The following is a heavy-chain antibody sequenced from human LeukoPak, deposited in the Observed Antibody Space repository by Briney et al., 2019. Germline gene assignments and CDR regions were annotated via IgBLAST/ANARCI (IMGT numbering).Heavy chain of an antibody. CDR3: GKEQGSGSYRTADY. D-gene: IGHD3-10*01. Sequence: GRSLRLSCAASGFTFSSCGMHWVRQAPGKGLEWVAVITYDGDTTYFEDSVKGRFTISRDTSKSTLYLQMNSLGAEDTAVYYCGKEQGSGSYRTADYWGQGTLVTVSS. CDR2: ITYDGDTT. J-gene: IGHJ4*02. V-gene: IGHV3-30*18. CDR1: GFTFSSCG.